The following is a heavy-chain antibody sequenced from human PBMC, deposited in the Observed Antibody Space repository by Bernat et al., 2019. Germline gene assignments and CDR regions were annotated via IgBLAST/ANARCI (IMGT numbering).Heavy chain of an antibody. D-gene: IGHD5-18*01. CDR2: IYYSGST. CDR3: ARSPTMVTFPRFDY. J-gene: IGHJ4*02. Sequence: QVQLQESGPGLVKPSQTLSLTCTVSGGSISSGDYYWSWIRQPPGKGLEWIGYIYYSGSTYYNPSLKSRVTMSVDTSKNQFSLNLTSVTAADTAVYYCARSPTMVTFPRFDYWGQGTLVTVSS. V-gene: IGHV4-30-4*01. CDR1: GGSISSGDYY.